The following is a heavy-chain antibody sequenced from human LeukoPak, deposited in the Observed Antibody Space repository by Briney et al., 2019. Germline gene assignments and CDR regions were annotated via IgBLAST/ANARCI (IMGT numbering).Heavy chain of an antibody. CDR3: ARDRDGDYGDY. Sequence: ASVKVSCKASGGTFSTYAISWVRQAPGQGLEWMGGIIPIFDTTIYAQKFQGRVTITADESTSTAYMELSTLRSDDTAVYYCARDRDGDYGDYWGQGTLVTASS. J-gene: IGHJ4*02. CDR1: GGTFSTYA. V-gene: IGHV1-69*01. D-gene: IGHD4-17*01. CDR2: IIPIFDTT.